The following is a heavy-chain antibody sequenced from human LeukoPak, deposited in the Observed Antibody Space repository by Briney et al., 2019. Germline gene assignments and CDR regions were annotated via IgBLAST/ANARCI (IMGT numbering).Heavy chain of an antibody. Sequence: GGSLRLSCATSGFTFTSYALGWVRQAPGKRLEWVSLISGSGGSRYYGDSVKGRFTISRDNSKNLVYLEMNSLRAGDTAVYYCAKGGEDSGYNSHFDYWGQGTLVIVSS. D-gene: IGHD5-24*01. J-gene: IGHJ4*02. V-gene: IGHV3-23*01. CDR3: AKGGEDSGYNSHFDY. CDR1: GFTFTSYA. CDR2: ISGSGGSR.